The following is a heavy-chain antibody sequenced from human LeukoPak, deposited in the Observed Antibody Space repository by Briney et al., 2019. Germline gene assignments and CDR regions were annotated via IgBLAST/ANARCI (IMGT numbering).Heavy chain of an antibody. CDR1: GGSFSGYY. D-gene: IGHD5-18*01. CDR3: ARTLRGYSYGDAFDI. Sequence: PSETLSLTCAVYGGSFSGYYWSWIRQPPGKGLEWIGEINHSGSTNYNPSLKSRVTISVDTSKNQFSLKLSSVTAADTAVYYCARTLRGYSYGDAFDIWGQGRMVTVSS. V-gene: IGHV4-34*01. CDR2: INHSGST. J-gene: IGHJ3*02.